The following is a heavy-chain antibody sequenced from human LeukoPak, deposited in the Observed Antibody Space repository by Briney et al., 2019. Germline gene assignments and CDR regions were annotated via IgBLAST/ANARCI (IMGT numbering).Heavy chain of an antibody. V-gene: IGHV4-34*01. J-gene: IGHJ5*02. D-gene: IGHD6-13*01. CDR2: INHSGST. Sequence: SETLSLTCAVYGGSFSGYYWSWIRQPPGKGLEWIGEINHSGSTNYNPSLKSRVTISVDTSKNQFSLKLSSVTAADTAVYYCARLSAAGTSPWGQGTLVTVSS. CDR1: GGSFSGYY. CDR3: ARLSAAGTSP.